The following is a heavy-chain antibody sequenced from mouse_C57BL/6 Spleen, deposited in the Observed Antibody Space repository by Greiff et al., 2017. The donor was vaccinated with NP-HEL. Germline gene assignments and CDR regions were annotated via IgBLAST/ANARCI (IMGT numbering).Heavy chain of an antibody. CDR2: ISDGGSYT. J-gene: IGHJ3*01. Sequence: EVHLVESGGGLVKPGGSLKLSCAASGFTFSSYAMSWVRQTPEKRLEWVATISDGGSYTYYPDNVKGRFTLSRDNAKNNLYLQMSHLKSEDTAMYYCARDEGLRRWFAYWGQGTLVTVSA. CDR3: ARDEGLRRWFAY. D-gene: IGHD2-2*01. V-gene: IGHV5-4*01. CDR1: GFTFSSYA.